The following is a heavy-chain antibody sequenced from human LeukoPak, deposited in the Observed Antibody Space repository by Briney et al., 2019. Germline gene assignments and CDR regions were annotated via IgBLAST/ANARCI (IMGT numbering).Heavy chain of an antibody. CDR2: IIPIFGTA. CDR3: ASGSSGWYYFDY. CDR1: GGTFSSHA. D-gene: IGHD6-19*01. Sequence: SVNVSCKPSGGTFSSHAISWVRQAPAQGREWMGGIIPIFGTANYAQKFQGRVTLTADKSTSTAYMELSSLRSEDTAMYYCASGSSGWYYFDYWGRGTLVTVSS. V-gene: IGHV1-69*06. J-gene: IGHJ4*02.